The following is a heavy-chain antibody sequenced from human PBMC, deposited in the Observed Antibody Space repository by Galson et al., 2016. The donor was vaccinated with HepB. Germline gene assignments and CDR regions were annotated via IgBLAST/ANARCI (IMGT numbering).Heavy chain of an antibody. Sequence: SETLSLTCPVSGGSLRSYYWSWIRQPPGKGLEWIGYIYYSGSTNYNPSLKSRVTISIDTSKNQFSLKLSSVTAADTAMYYCARSPSMIRGVILDSWGQGTLVTVSS. CDR1: GGSLRSYY. CDR2: IYYSGST. D-gene: IGHD3-10*01. V-gene: IGHV4-59*01. CDR3: ARSPSMIRGVILDS. J-gene: IGHJ4*02.